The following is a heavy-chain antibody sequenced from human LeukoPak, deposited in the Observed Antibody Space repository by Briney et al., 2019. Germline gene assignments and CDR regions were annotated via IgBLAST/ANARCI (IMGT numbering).Heavy chain of an antibody. Sequence: GGSLRLSCAASGFTFSSYSMNWVRQAPGKGLEWVSSISSRSSYIYYADSVKGRFTISRDNAKNSLYLQMNSLRAEDTAVYYCARFKRLQPQYYGMDVWAKGPRSPSP. D-gene: IGHD5-24*01. CDR3: ARFKRLQPQYYGMDV. CDR1: GFTFSSYS. J-gene: IGHJ6*02. V-gene: IGHV3-21*01. CDR2: ISSRSSYI.